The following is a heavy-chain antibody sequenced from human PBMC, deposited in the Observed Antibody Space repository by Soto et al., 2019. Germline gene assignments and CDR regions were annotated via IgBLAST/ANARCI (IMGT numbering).Heavy chain of an antibody. CDR1: GGTFNNYG. D-gene: IGHD1-1*01. J-gene: IGHJ4*02. CDR3: SRAPMRDFYNHRGVFHS. Sequence: QVQLVQSGAEVRKPGSSVKVSCKASGGTFNNYGVAWVRQAPGQGLEWMGGIIPMLDTTNYDQKFQDRVTFTADTSTNTAYMELNTLTSDDTAIYFYSRAPMRDFYNHRGVFHSWGPGTLVTVSP. CDR2: IIPMLDTT. V-gene: IGHV1-69*06.